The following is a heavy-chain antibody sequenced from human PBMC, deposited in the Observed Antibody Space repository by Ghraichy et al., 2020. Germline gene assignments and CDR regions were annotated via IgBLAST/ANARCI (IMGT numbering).Heavy chain of an antibody. Sequence: LSLTCAASGFTFSSYAMSWVRQAPGKGLEWVSAISGSGGSTYYADSVKGRFTISRDNSKNTLYLQMNSLRAEDTAVYYCAKDRENYYLRGGTDYWGQGTLVTVSS. CDR1: GFTFSSYA. D-gene: IGHD3-10*01. CDR2: ISGSGGST. CDR3: AKDRENYYLRGGTDY. J-gene: IGHJ4*02. V-gene: IGHV3-23*01.